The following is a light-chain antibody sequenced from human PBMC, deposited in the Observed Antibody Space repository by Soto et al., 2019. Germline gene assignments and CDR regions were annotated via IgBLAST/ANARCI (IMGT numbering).Light chain of an antibody. Sequence: QSALTQPASVSASPGQSITISCTGTSSDIGGYNFVSWYQQHPGKAPKLMIYEVSNRPSGVSNRFSASKSGNTASLTISGLQTEDEADYYCSSYTSSSTSYVFGTGTKVTVL. J-gene: IGLJ1*01. CDR3: SSYTSSSTSYV. CDR1: SSDIGGYNF. CDR2: EVS. V-gene: IGLV2-14*01.